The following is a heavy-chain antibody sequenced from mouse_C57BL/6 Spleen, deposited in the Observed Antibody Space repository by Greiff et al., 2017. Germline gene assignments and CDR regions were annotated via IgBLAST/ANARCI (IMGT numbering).Heavy chain of an antibody. CDR3: ARYDDGYSWFAY. J-gene: IGHJ3*01. D-gene: IGHD2-3*01. CDR1: GYAFTNYL. CDR2: INPGSGGP. Sequence: VQLQQSGAELVRPGTSVKVSCKASGYAFTNYLIEWVKQRPGQGLEWIGVINPGSGGPNYNEKFKGKATLTADKSSSTAYMQLSSLTSEDSAVYFCARYDDGYSWFAYWGQGTLVTVSA. V-gene: IGHV1-54*01.